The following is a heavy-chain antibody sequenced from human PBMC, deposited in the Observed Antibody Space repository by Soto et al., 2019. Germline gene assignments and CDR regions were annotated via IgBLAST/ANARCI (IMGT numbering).Heavy chain of an antibody. D-gene: IGHD3-3*01. CDR2: IYYSGST. CDR1: GGSISSGDYY. Sequence: SETLSLTCTVSGGSISSGDYYWSWIRQPPGKGLEWIGYIYYSGSTYYNPSLKSRVTISVDTSKNQFSLKLSSVTAADTAVYYCARNTYYDFWSGLPFFDYWGQGTLVTVSS. V-gene: IGHV4-30-4*01. J-gene: IGHJ4*02. CDR3: ARNTYYDFWSGLPFFDY.